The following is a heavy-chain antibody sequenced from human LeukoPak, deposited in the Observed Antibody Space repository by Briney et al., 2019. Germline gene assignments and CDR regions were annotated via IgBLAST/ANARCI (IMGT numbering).Heavy chain of an antibody. CDR3: VRGSKGAY. CDR2: INPSGGST. D-gene: IGHD3-10*01. V-gene: IGHV1-46*01. CDR1: GYTFTSYY. J-gene: IGHJ4*02. Sequence: ASVKVSCKASGYTFTSYYMHWVRQAPGQGLEWMGIINPSGGSTSYAQKFQGRVTITADKSTSTAYMELSSLRSEDTAIYYCVRGSKGAYWGQGTLVTVSS.